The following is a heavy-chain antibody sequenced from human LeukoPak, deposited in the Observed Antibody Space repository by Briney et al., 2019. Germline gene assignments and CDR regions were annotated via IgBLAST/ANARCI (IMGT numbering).Heavy chain of an antibody. CDR3: AKDQGRVLWFGEYYFDY. CDR2: IRYDGSNK. CDR1: GFTFSSYG. J-gene: IGHJ4*02. V-gene: IGHV3-30*02. D-gene: IGHD3-10*01. Sequence: GGSLRLSCAASGFTFSSYGMHWVRQAPGKGLEWVAFIRYDGSNKYYADSVKGRFTISRDNSKNTLHLQMNSLRAEDTAVYYCAKDQGRVLWFGEYYFDYWGQGTLVTVSS.